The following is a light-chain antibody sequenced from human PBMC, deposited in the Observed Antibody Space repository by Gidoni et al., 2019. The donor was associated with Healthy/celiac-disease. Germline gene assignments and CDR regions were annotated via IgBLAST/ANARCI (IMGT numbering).Light chain of an antibody. CDR2: AAS. Sequence: DIQMTQSPSSLSASVGDRVTITCRASQSISSYLNWYQQKPGKAPKLLIYAASSLQSGVPSRFSGSGSGTDFTITISSLQPEDFATYYCQQSYSTPLTFXGXTKVEIK. V-gene: IGKV1-39*01. CDR3: QQSYSTPLT. CDR1: QSISSY. J-gene: IGKJ4*01.